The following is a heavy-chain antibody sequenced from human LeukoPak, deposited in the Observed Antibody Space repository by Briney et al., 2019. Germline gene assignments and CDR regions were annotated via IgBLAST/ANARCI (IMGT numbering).Heavy chain of an antibody. J-gene: IGHJ4*02. V-gene: IGHV3-21*01. CDR2: ITSTSLNI. CDR3: ARAYYFDY. Sequence: GGSLRLSCAASGFTFSDYNMNWVRQAPGKGLECVSFITSTSLNIYYADSVKGRLTISRDNAKNSLFLQMNSLRAEDTAVYYCARAYYFDYWGQGTLVTVSS. CDR1: GFTFSDYN.